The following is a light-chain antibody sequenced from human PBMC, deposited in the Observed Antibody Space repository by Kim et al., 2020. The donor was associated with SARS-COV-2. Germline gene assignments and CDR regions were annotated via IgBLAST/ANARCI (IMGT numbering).Light chain of an antibody. CDR2: YDT. V-gene: IGLV3-21*04. CDR3: QVWDSSRDHRGYV. Sequence: ARSTQGGNKFARKVVHWYQQKPVQAHALVIDYDTDRPSGIPERFSGSNSGNTATLTISRVEAGDEADYYCQVWDSSRDHRGYVFGTGTKVTVL. CDR1: KFARKV. J-gene: IGLJ1*01.